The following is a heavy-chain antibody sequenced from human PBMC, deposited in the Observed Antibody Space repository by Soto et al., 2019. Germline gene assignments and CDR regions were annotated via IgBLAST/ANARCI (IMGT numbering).Heavy chain of an antibody. CDR1: GFTFSSYA. CDR3: AKDHIAAPSQKCYLYKGMDV. D-gene: IGHD6-6*01. Sequence: PGGSLRLSCAASGFTFSSYAMSWVRQAPGKGLKWVSAISGSGGSTYYADYVKGRFTISRDNSKNTLYLKMNSLRAEDTAVYYCAKDHIAAPSQKCYLYKGMDVWGQGTTVTVSS. CDR2: ISGSGGST. V-gene: IGHV3-23*01. J-gene: IGHJ6*02.